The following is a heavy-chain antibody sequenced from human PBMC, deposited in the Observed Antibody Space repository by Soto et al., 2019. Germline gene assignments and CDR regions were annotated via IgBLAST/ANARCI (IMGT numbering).Heavy chain of an antibody. Sequence: EVQLVESGGGLVKPGGSLRLSCAASGFIFNTYSMNWVRQAPGKGLEWVSFISSSSSYIYYTDSVKGRFTISRDNSKNSLYLQMNSLGAVETAVYYCASEVGYSGYGGMDVWGQGTTVTVSS. CDR3: ASEVGYSGYGGMDV. CDR2: ISSSSSYI. D-gene: IGHD5-12*01. CDR1: GFIFNTYS. V-gene: IGHV3-21*01. J-gene: IGHJ6*02.